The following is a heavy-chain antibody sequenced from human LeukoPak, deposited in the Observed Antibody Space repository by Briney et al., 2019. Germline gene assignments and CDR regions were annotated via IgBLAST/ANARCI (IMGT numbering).Heavy chain of an antibody. CDR3: ARRGSFLYFDY. J-gene: IGHJ4*02. Sequence: SETLSLTCTVSGGSISSSSYYWGWIRQPPGKGLEWIGSIYYSGSTYYNPSLKSRVTISVDTSKNQFSLKLSSVTAADTAVYYCARRGSFLYFDYWGQGTLVTVSS. CDR1: GGSISSSSYY. V-gene: IGHV4-39*01. D-gene: IGHD6-6*01. CDR2: IYYSGST.